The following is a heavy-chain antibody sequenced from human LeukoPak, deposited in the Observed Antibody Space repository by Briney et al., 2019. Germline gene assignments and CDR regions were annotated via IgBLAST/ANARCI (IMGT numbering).Heavy chain of an antibody. J-gene: IGHJ4*02. CDR2: ICGSDGSR. CDR3: AKGGSPSCYSSSGY. Sequence: PTGGSLRLSCAASGFTFSTYAMSWVRQAPGKGLEWVSAICGSDGSRYYADSVKGRFIISRDNSKNTLYLQMNSLRGEDTAVYYCAKGGSPSCYSSSGYWGQGTLVTVSS. D-gene: IGHD2-2*01. CDR1: GFTFSTYA. V-gene: IGHV3-23*01.